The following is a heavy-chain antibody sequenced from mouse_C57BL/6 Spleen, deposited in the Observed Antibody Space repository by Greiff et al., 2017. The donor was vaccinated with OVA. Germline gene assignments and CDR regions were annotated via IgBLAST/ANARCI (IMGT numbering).Heavy chain of an antibody. CDR3: ARGRDGYGWFAY. Sequence: QVQLQQPGAELVKPGASVKMSCKASGYTFTSYWITWVKQRPGQGLEWIGDIYPGSGSTNYNEKFKSKATLTVDTSSSTAYMQLSSLTSEDSAVYYCARGRDGYGWFAYWGQGTLVTVSA. D-gene: IGHD2-3*01. CDR2: IYPGSGST. CDR1: GYTFTSYW. J-gene: IGHJ3*01. V-gene: IGHV1-55*01.